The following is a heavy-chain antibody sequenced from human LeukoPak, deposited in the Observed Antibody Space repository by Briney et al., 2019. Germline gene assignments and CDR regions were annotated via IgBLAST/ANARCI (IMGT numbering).Heavy chain of an antibody. D-gene: IGHD3-10*01. Sequence: SVKVSCKASGYTFTSYYMHWVRQAPGQGLEWMGGIIPIFGTANYAQKFQGRVTITTDESTSTAYMELSRLRSDDTAVYYCARSGLWFGESTYWGQGTLVTVSS. CDR3: ARSGLWFGESTY. CDR2: IIPIFGTA. CDR1: GYTFTSYY. V-gene: IGHV1-69*05. J-gene: IGHJ4*02.